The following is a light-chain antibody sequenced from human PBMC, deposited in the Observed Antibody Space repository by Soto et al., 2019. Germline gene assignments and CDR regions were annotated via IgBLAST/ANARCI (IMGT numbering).Light chain of an antibody. CDR3: AAWDESLNGHVV. CDR1: NSNIGSNH. Sequence: QSVLTQPPSASGTPGQRVALSCPGSNSNIGSNHVNWYQQLPGTAPKLLVYGNHQRPSGVPDRFSGSRSGTSASLAISGLQSEDEADYYCAAWDESLNGHVVFGGGTKLTVL. J-gene: IGLJ2*01. V-gene: IGLV1-44*01. CDR2: GNH.